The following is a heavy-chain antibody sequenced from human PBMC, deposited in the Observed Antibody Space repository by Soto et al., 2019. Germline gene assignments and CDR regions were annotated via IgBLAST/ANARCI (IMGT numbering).Heavy chain of an antibody. CDR2: ISWNSGSI. D-gene: IGHD6-19*01. CDR3: AKSHTTSGCYVTTDY. V-gene: IGHV3-9*01. CDR1: GFTFGDYA. J-gene: IGHJ4*02. Sequence: GGSLRLSCAASGFTFGDYAMQWVRQAPGKGLEWVSAISWNSGSIDYADSVKGRFTISRDNAKNSLYLQMNSLRAEDTALYYCAKSHTTSGCYVTTDYWGQGTRVTVSS.